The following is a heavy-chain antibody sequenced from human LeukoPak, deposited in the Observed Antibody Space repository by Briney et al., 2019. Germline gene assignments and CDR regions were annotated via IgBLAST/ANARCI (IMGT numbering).Heavy chain of an antibody. D-gene: IGHD4-17*01. J-gene: IGHJ3*02. CDR3: AKDPNGDYIGAFDI. Sequence: GGSLRLSCTTPKFSIHNYGLTWVRQAPGKELEWVSSISSTGTQYAASVQGRFTISRDNFKNTLYLQMNSLRAEDTAVYYCAKDPNGDYIGAFDIWGQGTMVTVSS. V-gene: IGHV3-23*01. CDR1: KFSIHNYG. CDR2: ISSTGT.